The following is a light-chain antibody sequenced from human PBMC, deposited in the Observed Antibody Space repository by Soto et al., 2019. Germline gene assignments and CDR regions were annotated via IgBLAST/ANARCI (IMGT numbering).Light chain of an antibody. CDR1: QSIGIW. CDR2: KAS. CDR3: QQYNDYSWT. V-gene: IGKV1-5*03. J-gene: IGKJ1*01. Sequence: IQMTQSPSTLSASVGDRVAITCRASQSIGIWLAWYQQKPGKAPRFLIYKASSLESGVPSRFSGSVYGTEITLTIRSLQPDDFATYYCQQYNDYSWTFGQGTKVEIK.